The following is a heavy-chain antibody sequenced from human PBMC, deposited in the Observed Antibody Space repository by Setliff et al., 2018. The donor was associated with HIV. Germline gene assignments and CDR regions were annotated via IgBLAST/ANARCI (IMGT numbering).Heavy chain of an antibody. J-gene: IGHJ4*02. CDR1: GFTLSDHW. CDR3: ARDLYTGVYYYVYPDF. D-gene: IGHD3-22*01. V-gene: IGHV3-74*01. CDR2: TNNDGSIT. Sequence: PGGSLRLSCAASGFTLSDHWMHWVRQVPGKGLVWVSRTNNDGSITNYADFVKGRFTMSRDSAKNTLYLQMNSLRGDDTAVYYCARDLYTGVYYYVYPDFWGQGTLVTVSS.